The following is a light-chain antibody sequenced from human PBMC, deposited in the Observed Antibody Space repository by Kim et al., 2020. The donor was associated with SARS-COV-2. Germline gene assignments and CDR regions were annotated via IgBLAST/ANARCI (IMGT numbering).Light chain of an antibody. CDR3: QQYGSSPR. CDR2: GAS. CDR1: QRGSSRY. J-gene: IGKJ5*01. V-gene: IGKV3-20*01. Sequence: LSRGERATLSYRASQRGSSRYLAWYQQKPGQAPRLLIYGASSRATGILDRFSGSGSGTDFNLTIIRLGPEEFAVYYSQQYGSSPRFWQGTRLEIK.